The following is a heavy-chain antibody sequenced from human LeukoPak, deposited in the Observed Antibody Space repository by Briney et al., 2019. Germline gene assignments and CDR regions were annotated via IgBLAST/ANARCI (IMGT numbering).Heavy chain of an antibody. CDR1: GYTFSSYD. D-gene: IGHD1-26*01. J-gene: IGHJ5*02. Sequence: ASVKVSCKASGYTFSSYDINWVRQATGQGLEWMGRMNPENGDAQYAQRFQGRVTMTRDTSISTAYKELSSLRSEDTALYYCARGVRGNFPSNWFDPWGQGTQVTVSS. V-gene: IGHV1-8*01. CDR3: ARGVRGNFPSNWFDP. CDR2: MNPENGDA.